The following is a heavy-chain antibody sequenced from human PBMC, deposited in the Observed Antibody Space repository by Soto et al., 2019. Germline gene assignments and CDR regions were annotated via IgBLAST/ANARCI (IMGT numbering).Heavy chain of an antibody. V-gene: IGHV4-34*01. J-gene: IGHJ4*02. CDR3: ACIWGSYRFEDY. CDR2: INHSGST. CDR1: GGSFSGYY. D-gene: IGHD3-16*02. Sequence: PSETLSLTCAVYGGSFSGYYWSWIRQPPGKGLEWIGEINHSGSTNYNPSLKSRVTISVGTSKNQFSLKLSSVTAADTAVYYCACIWGSYRFEDYWGQGTLVTVSS.